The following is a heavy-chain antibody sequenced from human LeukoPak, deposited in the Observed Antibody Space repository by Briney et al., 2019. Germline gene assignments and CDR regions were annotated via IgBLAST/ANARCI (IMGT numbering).Heavy chain of an antibody. Sequence: GGSLRLSCAASGFTFSSYEMNWVRQAPGKGLEWVSYISSSGSTIYCADSVKGRFTISRDNAKNSLYLQMNSLRAEDTAVYYCARDNGYSGYDYFDYWGQGTLVTVSS. CDR3: ARDNGYSGYDYFDY. CDR1: GFTFSSYE. D-gene: IGHD5-12*01. J-gene: IGHJ4*02. CDR2: ISSSGSTI. V-gene: IGHV3-48*03.